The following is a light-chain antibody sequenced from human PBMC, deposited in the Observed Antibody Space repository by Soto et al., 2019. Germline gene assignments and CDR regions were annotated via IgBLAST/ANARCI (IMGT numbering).Light chain of an antibody. J-gene: IGKJ4*01. Sequence: EIVLTQSPATLSLSPGERATLSCRASQSVNIYLAWYQQKPGQAPRLLIYDASNRATGIPARFSGSGSGTDDSLTISSLEPEDIAVYYCQQRSNWRVTFGGGTKVEIK. CDR3: QQRSNWRVT. CDR1: QSVNIY. V-gene: IGKV3-11*01. CDR2: DAS.